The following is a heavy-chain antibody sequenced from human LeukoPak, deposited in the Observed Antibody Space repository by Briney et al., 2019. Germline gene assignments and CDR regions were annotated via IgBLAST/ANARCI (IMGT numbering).Heavy chain of an antibody. D-gene: IGHD1-1*01. V-gene: IGHV1-46*01. J-gene: IGHJ6*03. CDR1: GYTFTSYY. CDR2: INPSGGST. CDR3: ARGALMEYYYMDV. Sequence: GASVKVSCKASGYTFTSYYMHWVRQAPGQGLEWMGIINPSGGSTSYAQKFQGRVTMTRDMSTSTVYVELSSLRSEDTAVYYRARGALMEYYYMDVWGKGTTVTVSS.